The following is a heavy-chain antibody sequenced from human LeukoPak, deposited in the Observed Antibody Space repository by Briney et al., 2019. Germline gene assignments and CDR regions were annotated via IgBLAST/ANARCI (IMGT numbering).Heavy chain of an antibody. V-gene: IGHV4-34*01. CDR1: GGSFSGYY. Sequence: SETLSLTCAVYGGSFSGYYWSWIRQPPGKGLEWIGVINHSGSTNYNPSLKSRVTISVDTSKNQFSLKLSSVTAADTAVYYCARQTEYYDFWSGSHYYYMDVWGKGTTVTVSS. CDR2: INHSGST. CDR3: ARQTEYYDFWSGSHYYYMDV. J-gene: IGHJ6*03. D-gene: IGHD3-3*01.